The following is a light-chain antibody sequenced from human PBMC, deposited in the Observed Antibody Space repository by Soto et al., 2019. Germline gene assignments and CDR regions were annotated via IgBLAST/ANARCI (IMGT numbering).Light chain of an antibody. CDR2: GAS. CDR1: QTIRRY. Sequence: DIQMTPSPSSLSASVGDRVTITCRASQTIRRYLNWYQQKPGEAPNLLIYGASTLQSGVPSRFSGSGSGTDFILTISSLQPEDFATYYCQQSYNTPVTLGGGTKVEIK. CDR3: QQSYNTPVT. J-gene: IGKJ4*01. V-gene: IGKV1-39*01.